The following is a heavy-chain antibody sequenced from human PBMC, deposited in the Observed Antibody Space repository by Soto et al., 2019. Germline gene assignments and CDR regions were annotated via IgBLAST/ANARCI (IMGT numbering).Heavy chain of an antibody. D-gene: IGHD4-17*01. Sequence: VQLVESGGGLIQPGGSLRLSCAASGFTVSRDYMSWVRQAPGKGLEWVSVIYTGGSTYYADSVKGRFTFSRDNSKNTLYLQMNSLRAEDTAVYYCARAYGGNPALFDPWGQGTLVTVSS. CDR1: GFTVSRDY. V-gene: IGHV3-53*01. CDR2: IYTGGST. J-gene: IGHJ5*02. CDR3: ARAYGGNPALFDP.